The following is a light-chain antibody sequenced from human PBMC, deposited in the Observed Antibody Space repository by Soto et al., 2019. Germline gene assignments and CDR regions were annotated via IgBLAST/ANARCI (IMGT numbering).Light chain of an antibody. J-gene: IGKJ1*01. V-gene: IGKV1-5*03. CDR1: QSISYW. CDR2: KAS. Sequence: DIQMTQSPSTLSASVGDRVTITCRASQSISYWLAWYQQKPGKAPNLLIYKASSLERGVPSRFSGSGSGTEFTLTISSLQPDDFATYYCQQYNSYPRTFSQGTKVGIK. CDR3: QQYNSYPRT.